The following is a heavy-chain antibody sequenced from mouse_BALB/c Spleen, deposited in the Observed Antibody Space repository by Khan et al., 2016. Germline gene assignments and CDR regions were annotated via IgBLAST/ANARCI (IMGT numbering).Heavy chain of an antibody. CDR3: ARTARIKY. Sequence: EVQLVESGPGLVKPSQSLSLTCTVTGYSITSGYGRNWIRQSPGNKLEWMCYISYSGSTNYNPTLKRRISITRDTSKNPYFLQLNSVTTEDTATSYCARTARIKYWGQGTTLTVSS. CDR2: ISYSGST. J-gene: IGHJ2*01. CDR1: GYSITSGYG. V-gene: IGHV3-2*02. D-gene: IGHD1-2*01.